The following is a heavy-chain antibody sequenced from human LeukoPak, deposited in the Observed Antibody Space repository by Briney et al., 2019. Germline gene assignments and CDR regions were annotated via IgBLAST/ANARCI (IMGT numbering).Heavy chain of an antibody. CDR3: AKLSHVQMELLPDAFDV. Sequence: ASVKVSCKASGYIFNKYGVSWVRQAPGQGLEWLAWISCYNGDTNYAQKFQGRVTMTEDTSTDTAYMELSSLRSEDTAVYYCAKLSHVQMELLPDAFDVWGQGTMVTVSS. J-gene: IGHJ3*01. CDR1: GYIFNKYG. D-gene: IGHD1-1*01. CDR2: ISCYNGDT. V-gene: IGHV1-18*01.